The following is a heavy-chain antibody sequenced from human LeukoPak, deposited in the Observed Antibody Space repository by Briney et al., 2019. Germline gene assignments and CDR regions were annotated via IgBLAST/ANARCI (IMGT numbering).Heavy chain of an antibody. V-gene: IGHV4-59*01. J-gene: IGHJ5*02. CDR1: GGSISGYY. CDR3: ARLHSSRAEEFDP. CDR2: IYYTGIT. Sequence: PSETLPLTCTVSGGSISGYYWSWIRQSPGKGLEWIGYIYYTGITAYNPSLGSRVTISVDRSNNQFSLRLTSVTAADTAVYYCARLHSSRAEEFDPWGQGTLVTVSS.